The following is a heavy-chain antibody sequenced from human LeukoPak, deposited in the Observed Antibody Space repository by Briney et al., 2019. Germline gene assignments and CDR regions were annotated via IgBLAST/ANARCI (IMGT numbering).Heavy chain of an antibody. CDR2: IYPGGSET. CDR1: GYSFSSYW. Sequence: PGESLKISCKGLGYSFSSYWNAWVHQRPGKGLEWMGIIYPGGSETRYDPSFQGQVTISADSSTSTAYLQWSSLRASDTAMYYCTRASRDGYNQNFDHWGQETLVTVSS. J-gene: IGHJ4*02. D-gene: IGHD5-24*01. V-gene: IGHV5-51*07. CDR3: TRASRDGYNQNFDH.